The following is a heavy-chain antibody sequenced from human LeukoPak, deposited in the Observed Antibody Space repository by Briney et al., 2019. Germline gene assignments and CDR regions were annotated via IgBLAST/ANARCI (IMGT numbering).Heavy chain of an antibody. CDR3: AREGGDCSSTSCPNWFDP. CDR2: INPNSGST. D-gene: IGHD2-2*01. V-gene: IGHV1-2*02. J-gene: IGHJ5*02. Sequence: ASVKLSCTASGYXFTGYYIHWVRQAPGQGLEWMGWINPNSGSTNYAQKFQGRVTMTRDTSISTAYMELSRLRSDDTAVYYCAREGGDCSSTSCPNWFDPWGQGTLVTVSS. CDR1: GYXFTGYY.